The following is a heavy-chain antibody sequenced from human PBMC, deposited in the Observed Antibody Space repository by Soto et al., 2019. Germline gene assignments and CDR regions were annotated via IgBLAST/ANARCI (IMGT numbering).Heavy chain of an antibody. CDR3: ARVTPGNNLYYFSGLDV. Sequence: SLRLSCVASGFNFGTYAIHWVRQAPGKGLQWVALIAYDGINTYYADSVKGRFTISRDNSKNTLHLQMNSLRPEDTGVYFCARVTPGNNLYYFSGLDVWGQGTSVTVSS. V-gene: IGHV3-30-3*01. CDR2: IAYDGINT. J-gene: IGHJ6*02. D-gene: IGHD1-1*01. CDR1: GFNFGTYA.